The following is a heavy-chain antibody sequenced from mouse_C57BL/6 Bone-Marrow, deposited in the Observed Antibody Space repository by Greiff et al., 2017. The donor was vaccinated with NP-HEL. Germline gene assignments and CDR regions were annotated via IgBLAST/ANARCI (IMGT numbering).Heavy chain of an antibody. Sequence: QVQLQQSGSELRSPGSSVKLSCKDFDSEVFPIAYMSWVRQKPGHGFEWIGGILPSIGRTIYGEKFEDKATLDADTLSNTAYLELNSLTSEDAAIYYCARQNYGNWYFDVWGTGTTVTVAS. J-gene: IGHJ1*03. CDR1: DSEVFPIAY. D-gene: IGHD2-1*01. CDR2: ILPSIGRT. CDR3: ARQNYGNWYFDV. V-gene: IGHV15-2*01.